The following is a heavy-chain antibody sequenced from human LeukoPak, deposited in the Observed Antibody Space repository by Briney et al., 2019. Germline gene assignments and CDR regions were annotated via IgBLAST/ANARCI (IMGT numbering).Heavy chain of an antibody. J-gene: IGHJ5*02. Sequence: PGGSLRLSCAASGFTFDDYAMHWVRQAPGKGLEWVSGISWNSGSIGYADSVKGRFTISRDNAKNSLYLQMNSLRAEDMALYYRAKDSRYDSSGYYESWGQGTLVTVSS. CDR3: AKDSRYDSSGYYES. D-gene: IGHD3-22*01. CDR2: ISWNSGSI. CDR1: GFTFDDYA. V-gene: IGHV3-9*03.